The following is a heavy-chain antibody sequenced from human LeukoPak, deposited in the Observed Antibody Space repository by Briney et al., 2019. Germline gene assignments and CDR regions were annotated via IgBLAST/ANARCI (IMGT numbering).Heavy chain of an antibody. CDR2: INHRGST. Sequence: SETLSLTCAVYGGSFSGYYWSWIRQPPGKGLEWIGEINHRGSTNCNPSPKSRVTISVDTSKNQFSLKLSSVTAADTAVYYCARGPEMVTYFDYWGQGTLVTVSS. CDR1: GGSFSGYY. CDR3: ARGPEMVTYFDY. J-gene: IGHJ4*02. D-gene: IGHD5-24*01. V-gene: IGHV4-34*01.